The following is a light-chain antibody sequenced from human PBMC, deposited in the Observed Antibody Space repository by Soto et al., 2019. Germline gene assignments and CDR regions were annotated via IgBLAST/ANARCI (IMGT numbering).Light chain of an antibody. J-gene: IGKJ5*01. Sequence: EIVLTQSPGTLSLSPGERATLSCRASQSVSSSYLAWYQQKPGQAPRLLIYGASSRATGIPDRFSGSGSGTDFTLTISRLEPEDFATYYCQQLKSNLITFGQGTRLEIK. CDR1: QSVSSSY. V-gene: IGKV3-20*01. CDR2: GAS. CDR3: QQLKSNLIT.